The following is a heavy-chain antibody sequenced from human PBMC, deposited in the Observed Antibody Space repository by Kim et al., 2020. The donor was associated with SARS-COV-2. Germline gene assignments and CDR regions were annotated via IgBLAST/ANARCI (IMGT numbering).Heavy chain of an antibody. D-gene: IGHD6-19*01. J-gene: IGHJ4*02. Sequence: GGSKYSADSVKGRFTISRDNSKSPLYLQMNSLRAEDTAVYYCAKTLSSGHWGQGTLVTVSS. CDR2: GGSK. CDR3: AKTLSSGH. V-gene: IGHV3-23*01.